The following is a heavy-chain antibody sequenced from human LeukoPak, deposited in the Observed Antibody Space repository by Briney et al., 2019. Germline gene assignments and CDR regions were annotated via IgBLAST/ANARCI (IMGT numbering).Heavy chain of an antibody. CDR3: AKRHITMVRGVFPSFY. V-gene: IGHV3-23*01. CDR2: ISGSGGST. Sequence: GGSLRLSCAASGFTFSSYAMSWVGHAPGKGLEWVAAISGSGGSTYYADSVKGRFTISRDNSKTTLYLQMNSLRAEDTAVYYCAKRHITMVRGVFPSFYWGQGTLVTVSS. CDR1: GFTFSSYA. D-gene: IGHD3-10*01. J-gene: IGHJ4*02.